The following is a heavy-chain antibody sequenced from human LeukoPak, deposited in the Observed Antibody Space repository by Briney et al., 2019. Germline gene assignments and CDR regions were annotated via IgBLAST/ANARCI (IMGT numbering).Heavy chain of an antibody. CDR1: GGSFSGYY. J-gene: IGHJ4*02. CDR2: INHSGST. V-gene: IGHV4-34*01. CDR3: ARLVGATKAYFDY. D-gene: IGHD1-26*01. Sequence: SETLSLTCAVHGGSFSGYYWSWIRQPPGKGLEWIGEINHSGSTNYNPSLKSRVTISVDTSKNQFSLKLSSVTAADTAVYYCARLVGATKAYFDYWGQGTLVTVSS.